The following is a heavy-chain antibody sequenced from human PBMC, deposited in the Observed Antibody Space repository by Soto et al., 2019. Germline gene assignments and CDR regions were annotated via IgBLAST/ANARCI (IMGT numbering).Heavy chain of an antibody. Sequence: QVQLVESGGGVVQPGRSLRLSCAASGFTFSSYGMHWVRQAPGKGLEWVAVIWYDGSNKYYADSVKGRFTISRDNSKNTLYLQMNSLRAEDTAVYYCARDPYSGSYFGAFDIWDQGTMVTVSS. V-gene: IGHV3-33*01. J-gene: IGHJ3*02. CDR3: ARDPYSGSYFGAFDI. CDR1: GFTFSSYG. CDR2: IWYDGSNK. D-gene: IGHD1-26*01.